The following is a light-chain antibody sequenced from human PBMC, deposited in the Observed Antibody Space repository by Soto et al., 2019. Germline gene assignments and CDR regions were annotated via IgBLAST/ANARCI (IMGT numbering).Light chain of an antibody. Sequence: QSVLTQPPSASGTPGQRVTISCSGSSSNIGSNTVNWYQQVPGTAPKLLIYRNNQRPSGVPDRFSGSKSGTSASLAISGLQSEDEADYYCAAWDDSLNGVVFGGGTKVTVL. CDR1: SSNIGSNT. CDR3: AAWDDSLNGVV. V-gene: IGLV1-44*01. CDR2: RNN. J-gene: IGLJ2*01.